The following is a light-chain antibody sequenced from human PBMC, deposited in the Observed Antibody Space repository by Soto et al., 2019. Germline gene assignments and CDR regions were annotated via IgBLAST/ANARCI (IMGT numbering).Light chain of an antibody. V-gene: IGKV1-6*01. J-gene: IGKJ1*01. CDR3: LQDYSYPRT. CDR1: QGIRDD. Sequence: AIQMTQSPSSLSASVGDRVTITCRASQGIRDDLDWYQQKPGKAPKLLIYAASNLPGWVPTRFSGSGSGTDFTLTISSLQPEDFATYYCLQDYSYPRTFGQGTKVEIK. CDR2: AAS.